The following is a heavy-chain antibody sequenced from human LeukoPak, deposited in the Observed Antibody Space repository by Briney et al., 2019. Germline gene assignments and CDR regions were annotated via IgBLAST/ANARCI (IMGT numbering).Heavy chain of an antibody. CDR3: ARDRGSAAKIPFNY. D-gene: IGHD6-13*01. V-gene: IGHV4-31*03. CDR2: IHNSGST. J-gene: IGHJ4*02. CDR1: GGSISSGDYY. Sequence: SQTLSLTCTVSGGSISSGDYYWSWIRQHPGKGLEWIGYIHNSGSTYYNPSLKSRITISVDTSKKQFSLKLSSVTAADTAVYYCARDRGSAAKIPFNYWGQGTLVTVSS.